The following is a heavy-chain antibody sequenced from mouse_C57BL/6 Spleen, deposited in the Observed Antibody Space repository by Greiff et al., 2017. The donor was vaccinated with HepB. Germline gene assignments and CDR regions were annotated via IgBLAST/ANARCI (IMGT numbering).Heavy chain of an antibody. CDR1: GYSITSGYY. D-gene: IGHD3-2*02. Sequence: EVKLQESGPGLVKPSQSLSLTCSVTGYSITSGYYWNWIRQFPGNKLEWMGYISYDGSNNYNPSLKNRISITRDTSKNQFFLKLNSVTTEDTATYYCATKGLRDAMDYWGQGTSVTVSS. CDR3: ATKGLRDAMDY. V-gene: IGHV3-6*01. J-gene: IGHJ4*01. CDR2: ISYDGSN.